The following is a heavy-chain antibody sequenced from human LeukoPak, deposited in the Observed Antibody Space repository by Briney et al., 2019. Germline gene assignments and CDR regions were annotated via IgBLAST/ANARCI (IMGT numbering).Heavy chain of an antibody. J-gene: IGHJ4*02. CDR2: ISGHSSNT. D-gene: IGHD6-13*01. CDR3: ARGQQLDY. V-gene: IGHV1-18*01. Sequence: ASVKVSCKASGYTFTSYGVTWVRHAPGPGLEWMGWISGHSSNTKYAQKFQGRVTMTTDTSTSTAYMELRSLRSDETAVYYCARGQQLDYWGQGSLVTVSS. CDR1: GYTFTSYG.